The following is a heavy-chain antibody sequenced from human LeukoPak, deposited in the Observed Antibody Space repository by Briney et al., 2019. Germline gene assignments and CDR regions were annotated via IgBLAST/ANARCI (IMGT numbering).Heavy chain of an antibody. V-gene: IGHV1-69*06. CDR3: ARDGRGNIAAAPGDAFDI. J-gene: IGHJ3*02. Sequence: SVKVSCKASGGTFSSYAISWVRQTPGQGLEWMGGIIPIFGTANYAQKFQGRVTITADKSTSTAYMELSSLRSEDTAVYYCARDGRGNIAAAPGDAFDIWGQGTMVTVSS. D-gene: IGHD6-13*01. CDR2: IIPIFGTA. CDR1: GGTFSSYA.